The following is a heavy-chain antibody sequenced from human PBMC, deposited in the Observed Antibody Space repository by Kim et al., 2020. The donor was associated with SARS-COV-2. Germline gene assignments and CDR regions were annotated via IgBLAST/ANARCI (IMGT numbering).Heavy chain of an antibody. Sequence: ASVKVSCKASGYTFTSYYMHWVRQAPGQGLEWMGIINPSGGSTSYAQKFQGRVTMTRDTSTSTVYMELSSLRSEDTPVYYCARNINYGSGSYFSASIYYYYGMDVWGQGTTVTVSS. V-gene: IGHV1-46*01. CDR1: GYTFTSYY. CDR3: ARNINYGSGSYFSASIYYYYGMDV. D-gene: IGHD3-10*01. J-gene: IGHJ6*02. CDR2: INPSGGST.